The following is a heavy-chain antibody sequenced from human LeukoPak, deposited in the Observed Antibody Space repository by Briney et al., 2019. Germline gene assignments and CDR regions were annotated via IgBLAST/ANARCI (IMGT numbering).Heavy chain of an antibody. CDR1: GDSISSYY. D-gene: IGHD2-15*01. J-gene: IGHJ5*02. Sequence: SETLSLTCIVSGDSISSYYWSWIRQPPGKGLEWIGYIHYTGSTNYNPFLKSRVTMSLDTTKNQFSLNLTPVTAADTAVYYCATGGTSPFGPWGQGILVTVSS. CDR3: ATGGTSPFGP. CDR2: IHYTGST. V-gene: IGHV4-59*01.